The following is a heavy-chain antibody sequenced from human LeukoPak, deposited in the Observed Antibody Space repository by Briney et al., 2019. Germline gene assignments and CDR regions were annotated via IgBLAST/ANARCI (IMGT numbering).Heavy chain of an antibody. CDR3: ASRGPGAFGRAFDI. Sequence: PGGSLRLSCAASGFTFSNFAMSWVRQAPGKGLEWVSVIHSGGSTYYADSVKGRFTISRDNYKNTLYLQMNSLRAEDTAVYYCASRGPGAFGRAFDIWGQGTMVTVSS. D-gene: IGHD1-26*01. J-gene: IGHJ3*02. CDR1: GFTFSNFA. CDR2: IHSGGST. V-gene: IGHV3-66*01.